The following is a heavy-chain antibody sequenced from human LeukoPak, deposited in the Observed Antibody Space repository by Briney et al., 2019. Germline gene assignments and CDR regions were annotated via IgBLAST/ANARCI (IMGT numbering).Heavy chain of an antibody. V-gene: IGHV4-4*02. Sequence: PSETLSLTCAVSGGSINITNWWSWVCQPPGKGLEWIGEIYHSGSTEYNPSLKSRVTISVDKSKNQFSLKLTSVTAADTAVYYCARDYDSSGSDAFDIWGQGTMVTVSS. CDR2: IYHSGST. J-gene: IGHJ3*02. CDR1: GGSINITNW. D-gene: IGHD3-22*01. CDR3: ARDYDSSGSDAFDI.